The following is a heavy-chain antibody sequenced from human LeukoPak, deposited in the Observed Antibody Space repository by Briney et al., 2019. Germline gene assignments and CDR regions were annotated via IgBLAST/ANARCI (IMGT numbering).Heavy chain of an antibody. J-gene: IGHJ6*03. V-gene: IGHV1-46*03. CDR2: INPSGGST. D-gene: IGHD2-21*02. Sequence: ASVKVSCKASGYTLTSNYIHWVRQAPGQGLEWMGLINPSGGSTTYAQKFQGRVTTTRDTSTSTVYMELTSLRSEDTAVYYCAKGRSDFFAYYYYLDVWGKGTTVTVSS. CDR1: GYTLTSNY. CDR3: AKGRSDFFAYYYYLDV.